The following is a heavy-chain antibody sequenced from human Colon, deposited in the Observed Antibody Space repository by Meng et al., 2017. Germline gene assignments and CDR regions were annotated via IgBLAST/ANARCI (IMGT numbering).Heavy chain of an antibody. D-gene: IGHD6-19*01. Sequence: QVQLQESGPGLVKPSGTLSLTCAVSGIAISSATYWSWVRQPPGKWLEWIGASYHSGSTNYNPSLKSRVTISVDKSKNQFSLILTSVTAADTAVYYCASSSGWWRLDSWGQGTLVTVSS. V-gene: IGHV4-4*02. CDR1: GIAISSATY. J-gene: IGHJ4*02. CDR3: ASSSGWWRLDS. CDR2: SYHSGST.